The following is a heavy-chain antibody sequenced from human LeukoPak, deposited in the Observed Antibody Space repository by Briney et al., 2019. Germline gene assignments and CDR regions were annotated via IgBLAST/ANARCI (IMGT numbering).Heavy chain of an antibody. Sequence: GGSLSLPGEALGFTAGRNYMGGVGRPPGRGWDGVQVIYTGGSTYYADSVKGRFTITRDNSKNTLYLQMNSLRAEDTAVYYCAKGPAAGTWYYYYMDVWGKGTTVTVSS. CDR3: AKGPAAGTWYYYYMDV. CDR2: IYTGGST. J-gene: IGHJ6*03. CDR1: GFTAGRNY. V-gene: IGHV3-53*01. D-gene: IGHD6-13*01.